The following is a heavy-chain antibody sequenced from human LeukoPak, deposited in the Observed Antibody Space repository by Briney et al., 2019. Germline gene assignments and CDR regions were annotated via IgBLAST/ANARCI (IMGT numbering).Heavy chain of an antibody. D-gene: IGHD2-2*01. Sequence: GASVKVSCKASGCTFTGYYMHWVRQAPGQGLEWMGWINPNSGGTNYAQKFQGRVTMTRDTSVSTAYMELSRLRSDDTAVYYCATLDIVVVPAAPDYDYWGQGTLVTVSS. CDR1: GCTFTGYY. CDR3: ATLDIVVVPAAPDYDY. J-gene: IGHJ4*02. V-gene: IGHV1-2*02. CDR2: INPNSGGT.